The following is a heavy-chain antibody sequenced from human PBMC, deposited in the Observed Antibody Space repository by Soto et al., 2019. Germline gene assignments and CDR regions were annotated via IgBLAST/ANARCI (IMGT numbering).Heavy chain of an antibody. CDR1: GGSIISYY. Sequence: PCETLSLSCTVSGGSIISYYWSWMRQPPGKGLEWIGYIYYSGSTNYNPSLKSRVTISVDTSKNQFSLKLSSVTAADTAVDYCARVPYSSSWYDNWFDLWGQGTLVTVSS. V-gene: IGHV4-59*01. J-gene: IGHJ5*02. CDR2: IYYSGST. CDR3: ARVPYSSSWYDNWFDL. D-gene: IGHD6-13*01.